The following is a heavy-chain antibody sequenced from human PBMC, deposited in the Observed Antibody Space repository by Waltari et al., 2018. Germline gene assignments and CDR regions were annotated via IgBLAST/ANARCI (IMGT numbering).Heavy chain of an antibody. Sequence: QLQLQESGPRLVKPSGPLSLTCAVSGDSMRAPFWWSWVRQPPGKGLEWIGQVRGSGKTNYNPSFASRVTISLDTSSNQISLRLTSAAAADTAVYYCARDRGRGLYLDSWGQGTLIAVSP. CDR1: GDSMRAPFW. CDR3: ARDRGRGLYLDS. CDR2: VRGSGKT. J-gene: IGHJ4*02. V-gene: IGHV4-4*02. D-gene: IGHD2-15*01.